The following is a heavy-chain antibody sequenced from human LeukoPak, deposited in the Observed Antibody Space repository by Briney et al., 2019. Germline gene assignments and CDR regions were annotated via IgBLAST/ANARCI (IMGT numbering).Heavy chain of an antibody. CDR3: ARDFGNARWEPRVY. Sequence: PGGSLRLSCAASGFTFSSYWMHWVRQAPGKGLVWVSGINSDGSTTNHADSVKGRFTIARDNAKNTLYLQINSLRAEDTAVYYCARDFGNARWEPRVYWGQGTLVTVSS. CDR1: GFTFSSYW. CDR2: INSDGSTT. D-gene: IGHD1-26*01. J-gene: IGHJ4*02. V-gene: IGHV3-74*01.